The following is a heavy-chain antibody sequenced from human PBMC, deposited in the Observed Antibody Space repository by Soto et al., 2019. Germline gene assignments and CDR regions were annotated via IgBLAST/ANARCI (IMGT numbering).Heavy chain of an antibody. V-gene: IGHV1-18*01. D-gene: IGHD6-13*01. J-gene: IGHJ5*02. CDR3: ARTQTAAAGLNWFDP. Sequence: ASVKVSCKASGYTFTSYGISWVRQAPGQGLEWMGWISAYNGNTNYAQKLQGRVTMTTDTSTSTAYMELRSLRSDDTAVYYCARTQTAAAGLNWFDPWGQGTLVTVSS. CDR2: ISAYNGNT. CDR1: GYTFTSYG.